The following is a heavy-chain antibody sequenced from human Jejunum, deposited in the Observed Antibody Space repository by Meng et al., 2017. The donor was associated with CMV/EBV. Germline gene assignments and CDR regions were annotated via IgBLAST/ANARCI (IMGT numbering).Heavy chain of an antibody. CDR1: GGSIRSGGYY. CDR3: ARASYGSGSPLGESWFDP. J-gene: IGHJ5*02. D-gene: IGHD3-10*01. CDR2: IHDSGST. Sequence: QVQLQGSGQGLMKPSQTLSLTCTVSGGSIRSGGYYWSWIRQHPGKGLEWIGYIHDSGSTYYNPSLKSRVTISADTSKNQFSLKLSSVTAADTAVYYCARASYGSGSPLGESWFDPWGQGTLVTVSS. V-gene: IGHV4-31*03.